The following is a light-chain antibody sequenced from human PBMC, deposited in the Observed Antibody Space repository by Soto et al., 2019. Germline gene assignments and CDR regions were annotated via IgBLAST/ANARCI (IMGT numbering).Light chain of an antibody. CDR2: EVS. CDR1: NSDVGSYNL. CDR3: CSYAGSSTPWV. V-gene: IGLV2-23*02. J-gene: IGLJ3*02. Sequence: QSVLTQPASVSGSPGQSITISCTGTNSDVGSYNLVSWYQQHPGKAPKLMIYEVSKRPSGVSNRFSGSKSGNTASLTISGLQAEDEADYYCCSYAGSSTPWVFGGGTKLTVL.